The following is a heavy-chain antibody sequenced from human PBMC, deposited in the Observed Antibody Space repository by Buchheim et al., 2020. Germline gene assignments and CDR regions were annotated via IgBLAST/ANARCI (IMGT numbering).Heavy chain of an antibody. CDR3: AKDLFGGDYRYFDY. J-gene: IGHJ4*02. CDR2: ISYDGSNK. CDR1: GFTFSSYG. V-gene: IGHV3-30*18. D-gene: IGHD4-17*01. Sequence: QVQLVESGGGVVQPGRSLRLSCAASGFTFSSYGMHWVRQAPGKGLEWVAVISYDGSNKYYADSVKGRFTISRDNSKNPLYLQMNSLRAEDTAVYYCAKDLFGGDYRYFDYWGQGTL.